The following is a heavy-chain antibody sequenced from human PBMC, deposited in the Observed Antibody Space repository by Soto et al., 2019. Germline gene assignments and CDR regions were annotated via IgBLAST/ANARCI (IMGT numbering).Heavy chain of an antibody. Sequence: PGGSLRLSCAASGFTFSAYSMNWVRQSPGKGLEWVSSISSTTTYIYYADSVKGRFTTSRDNAENTLFLQMSGLRAEDTAVYYCARAQLLPDDAFDAWGRGTVVTVSS. J-gene: IGHJ3*01. CDR3: ARAQLLPDDAFDA. V-gene: IGHV3-21*01. D-gene: IGHD2-2*01. CDR2: ISSTTTYI. CDR1: GFTFSAYS.